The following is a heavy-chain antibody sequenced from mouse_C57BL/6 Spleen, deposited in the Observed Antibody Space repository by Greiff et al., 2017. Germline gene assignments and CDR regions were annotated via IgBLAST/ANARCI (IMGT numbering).Heavy chain of an antibody. Sequence: VQLQQSGAELVTPGASVKISCKASGYAFSSYWMNWVKQRPGKGLEWIGQIYPGDGDTNYNGKFKGKATLTADKSSITAYMQLSSLTSEDSAIYFCARDYGSSPYWYFDVWGTGTTVTVSS. J-gene: IGHJ1*03. CDR3: ARDYGSSPYWYFDV. CDR1: GYAFSSYW. CDR2: IYPGDGDT. D-gene: IGHD1-1*01. V-gene: IGHV1-80*01.